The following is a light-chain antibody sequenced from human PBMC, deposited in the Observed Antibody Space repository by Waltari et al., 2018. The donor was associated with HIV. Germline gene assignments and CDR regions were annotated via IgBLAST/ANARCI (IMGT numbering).Light chain of an antibody. CDR1: SSDVGGYNY. V-gene: IGLV2-11*01. CDR3: CSYAGSYTS. CDR2: DVS. J-gene: IGLJ1*01. Sequence: QSALTQPRSVSGSPGQSVTISCTGTSSDVGGYNYVSWYHQHPGKAPKLMIYDVSKRPSGGPDRFSGSKSGNTASLTISGLQAEDEADYYCCSYAGSYTSFGTGTKVTVL.